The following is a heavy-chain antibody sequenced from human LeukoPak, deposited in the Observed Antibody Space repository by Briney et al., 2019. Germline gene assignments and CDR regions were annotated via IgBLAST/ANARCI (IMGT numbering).Heavy chain of an antibody. CDR2: IIPILGIA. CDR1: GGTFSGYA. V-gene: IGHV1-69*04. CDR3: AILVTYYYYGMDV. D-gene: IGHD3-9*01. J-gene: IGHJ6*02. Sequence: ASVKVSCKASGGTFSGYAISRVRQAPGQGLEWMGRIIPILGIANYAQKFQGRVTITADKSTSTAYMELSSLRSEDTAVYYCAILVTYYYYGMDVWGQGTTVTVSS.